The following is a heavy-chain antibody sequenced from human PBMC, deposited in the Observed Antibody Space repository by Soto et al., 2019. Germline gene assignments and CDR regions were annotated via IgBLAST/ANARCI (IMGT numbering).Heavy chain of an antibody. Sequence: ETLSLTCTVSGDSIRGRSYYWGWIRQPPGRGLEWVGTLFSGSTYSNPSLKSRVSISLDTSKNQFSLKLSSVAAADTAIYYCATTRGIAVGGSFDYWGQGTLVTVSS. CDR3: ATTRGIAVGGSFDY. V-gene: IGHV4-39*01. J-gene: IGHJ4*02. D-gene: IGHD6-19*01. CDR2: LFSGST. CDR1: GDSIRGRSYY.